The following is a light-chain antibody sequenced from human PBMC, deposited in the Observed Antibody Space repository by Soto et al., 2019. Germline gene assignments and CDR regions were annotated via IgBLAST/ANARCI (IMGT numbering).Light chain of an antibody. Sequence: QSALTQPPSVSGAPGQRVTISCTGSSSNIGAANDVHWYQQLPGRAPTLLIYGNHNRPSGVPDRFSGSKSGTSATLGITGFQTGDEADYYCGSWDSSLSAYVFGTGTKVTVL. V-gene: IGLV1-40*01. CDR2: GNH. CDR1: SSNIGAAND. J-gene: IGLJ1*01. CDR3: GSWDSSLSAYV.